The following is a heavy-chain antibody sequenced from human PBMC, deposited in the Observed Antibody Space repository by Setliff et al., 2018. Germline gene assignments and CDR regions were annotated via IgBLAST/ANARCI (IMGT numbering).Heavy chain of an antibody. J-gene: IGHJ4*02. CDR3: ARGTSGYLSY. V-gene: IGHV4-30-4*08. D-gene: IGHD3-22*01. CDR1: GGSISSGDYY. Sequence: PSETLSLTCPVSGGSISSGDYYWSWIRQPPGKGLEWIGYIYYSGSTDYNPSLKGRVTISVDPSKTQFSLKLSSVTAADTAVYYCARGTSGYLSYWGQGTLVTVSS. CDR2: IYYSGST.